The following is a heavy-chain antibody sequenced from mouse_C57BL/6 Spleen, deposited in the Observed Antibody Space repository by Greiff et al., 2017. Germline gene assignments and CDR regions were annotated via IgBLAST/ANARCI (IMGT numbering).Heavy chain of an antibody. CDR1: GFSLTSYG. CDR3: AKNNYDGYYGGYFDY. D-gene: IGHD2-3*01. Sequence: VQLKESGPGLVQPSQSLSITCTVSGFSLTSYGVHWVRQSPGKGLEWLGVIWRGGSTDYNAAFMSRLSITKDNSKSQVFFKMNSLQADDTAIYYCAKNNYDGYYGGYFDYWGQGTTLTVSS. CDR2: IWRGGST. J-gene: IGHJ2*01. V-gene: IGHV2-5*01.